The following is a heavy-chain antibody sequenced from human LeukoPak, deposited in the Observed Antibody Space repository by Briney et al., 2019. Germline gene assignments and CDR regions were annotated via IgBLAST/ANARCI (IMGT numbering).Heavy chain of an antibody. CDR2: INHSGST. Sequence: SETLSLTCAVYGGSFSGYYWGWIRQPPGKGLEWIGEINHSGSTNYNPSLKSRVTISVDTSKNQFSLKLSSVTAADTAVYYCARDVWDYVWGSYRFYYYYMDVWGKGTTVTVSS. J-gene: IGHJ6*03. CDR1: GGSFSGYY. D-gene: IGHD3-16*02. CDR3: ARDVWDYVWGSYRFYYYYMDV. V-gene: IGHV4-34*01.